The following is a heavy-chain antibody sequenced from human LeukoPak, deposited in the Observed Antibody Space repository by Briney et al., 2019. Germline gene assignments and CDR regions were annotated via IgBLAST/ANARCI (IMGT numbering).Heavy chain of an antibody. V-gene: IGHV4-61*02. D-gene: IGHD3-10*01. CDR2: IYTSGST. J-gene: IGHJ6*03. Sequence: SQTLSLTCTVSGGSISSGSYYWSWIRQPAGKGLEWIGRIYTSGSTNYNPSLKSRVTISVDTSKNQFSLKLSSVTAADTAVYYCAKEGSGITMVRGMDPYYYYMDVWGKGTTVTVSS. CDR1: GGSISSGSYY. CDR3: AKEGSGITMVRGMDPYYYYMDV.